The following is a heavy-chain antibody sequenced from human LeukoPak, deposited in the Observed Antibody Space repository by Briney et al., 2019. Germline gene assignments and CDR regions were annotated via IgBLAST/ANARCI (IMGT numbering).Heavy chain of an antibody. Sequence: PSETLSLTCTVSGGSISISSYYWGWIRQPPGKGLEWIGSIYYSGNTYYNPSLKSRVSISVDTSRNQFSLTLRSVTAADTAVFYCARHPRGVVAETYWGQGTLVTVSS. CDR2: IYYSGNT. V-gene: IGHV4-39*01. CDR1: GGSISISSYY. J-gene: IGHJ4*02. CDR3: ARHPRGVVAETY. D-gene: IGHD5-12*01.